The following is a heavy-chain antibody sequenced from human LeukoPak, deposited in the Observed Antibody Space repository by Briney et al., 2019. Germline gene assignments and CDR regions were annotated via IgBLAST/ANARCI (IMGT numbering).Heavy chain of an antibody. CDR1: GFTFSTYW. Sequence: GGSLRLSCAASGFTFSTYWMTWVRQAPGKGLEWVANIKQDGSEEYYVDSVKGRFTISRENAKNFLYLQMNSLRAGDTAVYYCARAARYYQSTGAHAFDIWGQGTVVTVSS. CDR3: ARAARYYQSTGAHAFDI. J-gene: IGHJ3*02. CDR2: IKQDGSEE. D-gene: IGHD3-22*01. V-gene: IGHV3-7*01.